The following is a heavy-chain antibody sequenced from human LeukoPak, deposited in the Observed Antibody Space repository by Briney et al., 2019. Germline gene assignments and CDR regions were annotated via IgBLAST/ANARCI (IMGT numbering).Heavy chain of an antibody. CDR3: ARGRIYYDSSGYYRQGYWFDP. CDR1: GGSFSGYY. CDR2: INHSGST. D-gene: IGHD3-22*01. V-gene: IGHV4-34*01. J-gene: IGHJ5*02. Sequence: PSETLSLTCAVYGGSFSGYYWSWIRQPPGKGLEWIGEINHSGSTNYNPSLKSRVTISVDTSKNQFSLKLSSVTAADTAVYYCARGRIYYDSSGYYRQGYWFDPWGQGTLVTVSS.